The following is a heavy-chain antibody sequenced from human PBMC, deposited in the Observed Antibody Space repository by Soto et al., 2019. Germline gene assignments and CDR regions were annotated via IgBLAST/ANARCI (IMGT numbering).Heavy chain of an antibody. J-gene: IGHJ4*02. CDR3: ARDNYDLGAGDY. CDR2: ISYDGSNK. D-gene: IGHD3-3*01. CDR1: GFTFSSYA. V-gene: IGHV3-30-3*01. Sequence: PRGSLRLSCAASGFTFSSYAMHWVRQAPGKGLEWVAVISYDGSNKYYADSVKGRFTISRDNSKNTLYLQMNSLRAEDTAVYYCARDNYDLGAGDYWGQGTLVTVSS.